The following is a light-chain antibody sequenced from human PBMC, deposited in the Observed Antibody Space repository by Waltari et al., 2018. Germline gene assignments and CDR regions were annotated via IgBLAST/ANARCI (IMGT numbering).Light chain of an antibody. V-gene: IGKV4-1*01. Sequence: DIVMTQPPDSLAVSLGERATIHCKSSQSIFYSSNNKDYLAWYQLKPGQPPKLLIYWASTRESGVPDRFSGSGTGTDFTLTISSLQTEDVATYYCQQYRDTPYTFGQGTNLEI. CDR2: WAS. CDR3: QQYRDTPYT. CDR1: QSIFYSSNNKDY. J-gene: IGKJ2*01.